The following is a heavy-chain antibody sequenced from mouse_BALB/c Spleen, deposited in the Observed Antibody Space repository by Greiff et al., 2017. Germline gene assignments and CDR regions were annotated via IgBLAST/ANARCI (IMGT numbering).Heavy chain of an antibody. CDR3: ARGAYAYYAMDY. J-gene: IGHJ4*01. D-gene: IGHD6-5*01. CDR2: IRNKANGYTT. CDR1: GFTFTDYY. Sequence: EVHLVESGGDLVQPGGSLRLSCATSGFTFTDYYMSWVRQPPGKALEWLGFIRNKANGYTTEYSASVKGRFTISRDNSQSILYLQMNTLRAEDSATYYCARGAYAYYAMDYWGQGTSVTVSS. V-gene: IGHV7-3*02.